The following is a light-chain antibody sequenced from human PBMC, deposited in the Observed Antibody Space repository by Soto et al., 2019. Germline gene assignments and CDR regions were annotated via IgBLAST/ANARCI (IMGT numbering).Light chain of an antibody. CDR1: SSNIGNNY. V-gene: IGLV1-51*01. J-gene: IGLJ2*01. Sequence: QSALTQPPSVSAAPGQKVTISCSGSSSNIGNNYVSWYQQFPGTAPKLLMYDNNKRPSGIPDRFSGSKSGTSAALGITGLQTGDEADYYCGTWDSSLSGVVFGGGTKLTVL. CDR2: DNN. CDR3: GTWDSSLSGVV.